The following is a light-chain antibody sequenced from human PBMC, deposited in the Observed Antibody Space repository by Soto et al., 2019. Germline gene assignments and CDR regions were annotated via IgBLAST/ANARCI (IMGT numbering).Light chain of an antibody. Sequence: DIQMTQSPSSLSASVGDIVTITCRASQSISSYLNWYQQKPGKAPKLLIYAASNLQSGVPSRFSGSGSGTEFTLTISSLQPEDFATYYCQQTNSFPFTFGPGTRLEIK. V-gene: IGKV1-39*01. J-gene: IGKJ5*01. CDR2: AAS. CDR1: QSISSY. CDR3: QQTNSFPFT.